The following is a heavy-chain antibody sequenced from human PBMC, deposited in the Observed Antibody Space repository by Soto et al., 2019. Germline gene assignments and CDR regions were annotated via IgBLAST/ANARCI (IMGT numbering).Heavy chain of an antibody. J-gene: IGHJ6*02. Sequence: GGSLRLSCAASGFSFSTYSMAWVRQTPGKGLAWVSGLSGGGSNTFYADSVQGRFTISVDNSKNTLYLQMNSLRAEDTAVYYCARDSCSGGSCYSVPYYYGMDVWGQGTTVTVSS. D-gene: IGHD2-15*01. V-gene: IGHV3-23*01. CDR1: GFSFSTYS. CDR2: LSGGGSNT. CDR3: ARDSCSGGSCYSVPYYYGMDV.